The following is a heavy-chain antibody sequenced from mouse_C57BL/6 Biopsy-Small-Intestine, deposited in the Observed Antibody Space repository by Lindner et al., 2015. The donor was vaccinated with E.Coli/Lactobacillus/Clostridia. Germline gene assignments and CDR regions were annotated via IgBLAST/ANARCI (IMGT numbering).Heavy chain of an antibody. CDR1: GFTFSTYG. V-gene: IGHV5-6*01. CDR3: ARHLYYTMNY. CDR2: ISSGGSYT. J-gene: IGHJ4*01. Sequence: VQLQESGGDLVKPGGSLKLSCAASGFTFSTYGMSWVRQTPDKRLEWVATISSGGSYTYYPDSVKGRFTISRDNAKNTLYLQMSSLKSGDTAMYYCARHLYYTMNYWGQGTSVTVSS.